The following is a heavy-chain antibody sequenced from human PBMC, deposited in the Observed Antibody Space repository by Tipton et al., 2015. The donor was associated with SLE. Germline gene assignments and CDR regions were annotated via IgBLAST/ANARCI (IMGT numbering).Heavy chain of an antibody. D-gene: IGHD1-14*01. CDR2: IYTSGST. CDR3: ARLGTEWAYVDV. Sequence: TLSLTCTVSGGSISSGSYCWSWIRQPAGKGLEWIGYIYTSGSTNYNPSLKSRVTISIDKSKNQFSLKLSSVTAADTAVYYCARLGTEWAYVDVWGKGTTVTVSS. J-gene: IGHJ6*04. V-gene: IGHV4-61*09. CDR1: GGSISSGSYC.